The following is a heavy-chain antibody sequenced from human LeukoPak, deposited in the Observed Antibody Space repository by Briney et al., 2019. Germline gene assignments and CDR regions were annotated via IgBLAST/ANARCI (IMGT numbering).Heavy chain of an antibody. V-gene: IGHV4-4*07. CDR1: GGSISSYY. D-gene: IGHD6-6*01. J-gene: IGHJ5*02. Sequence: SETLSLTCTVSGGSISSYYWSWIRQPAGKGLEWIGRIYTSGSTNYNPSLKSRVTMSVDTSKNQFSLKLSSVTAADTAVYYCAGEGIAARPDQNWFDPWGQGTLVTVSS. CDR3: AGEGIAARPDQNWFDP. CDR2: IYTSGST.